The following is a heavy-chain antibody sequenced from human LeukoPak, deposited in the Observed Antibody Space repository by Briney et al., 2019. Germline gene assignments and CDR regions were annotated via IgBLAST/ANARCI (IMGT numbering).Heavy chain of an antibody. CDR1: GFTFSTYA. Sequence: PGGSLRLSCAASGFTFSTYAMSWVRQAPGKGLEWVSGISGSGSSTFDADSVKGRFTISRDNAKNTLYLQMNSLRAEDTAVYYCARERNYYYGMDVWGQGTTVTVSS. CDR3: ARERNYYYGMDV. J-gene: IGHJ6*02. CDR2: ISGSGSST. V-gene: IGHV3-23*01.